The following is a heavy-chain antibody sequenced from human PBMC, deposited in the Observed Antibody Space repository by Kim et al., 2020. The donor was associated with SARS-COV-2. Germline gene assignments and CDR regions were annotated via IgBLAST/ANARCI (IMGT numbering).Heavy chain of an antibody. V-gene: IGHV1-69*04. D-gene: IGHD6-25*01. CDR1: GGTFSSYA. CDR3: ARDPAVTGYYMDV. Sequence: SVKVSCKASGGTFSSYAISWVRQAPGQGLEWMGRIIPILGIANYAQKFQGRVTITADKSTSTAYMELSSLRSEDTAVYYCARDPAVTGYYMDVWGKGTTVTVSS. CDR2: IIPILGIA. J-gene: IGHJ6*03.